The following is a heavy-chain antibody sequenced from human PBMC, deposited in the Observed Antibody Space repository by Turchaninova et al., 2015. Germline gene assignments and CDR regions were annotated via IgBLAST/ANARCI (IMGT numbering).Heavy chain of an antibody. V-gene: IGHV3-15*07. Sequence: LVESGGGLVKPGGSLRLYCAVSGLSLSEAWINWVRQAPGKGLEWVGRMKSKVSGGTIDYAAPVKGRFTISPDDSKNTMYLQMSSLKTEDTAVYYCFTETHLRFGVIIPGGFWGQGTLVTVSS. CDR1: GLSLSEAW. CDR3: FTETHLRFGVIIPGGF. CDR2: MKSKVSGGTI. D-gene: IGHD3-3*01. J-gene: IGHJ4*02.